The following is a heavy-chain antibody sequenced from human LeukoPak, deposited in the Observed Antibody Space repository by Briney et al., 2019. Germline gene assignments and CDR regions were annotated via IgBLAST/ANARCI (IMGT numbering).Heavy chain of an antibody. CDR2: INPNSGGT. V-gene: IGHV1-2*02. CDR3: ARGGYCTSTSCFVLAADFDY. Sequence: ASVKVSCKASGYTFTGYYMHWVRQAPGQGLEWMGWINPNSGGTDYAQKFQGRVTMTRDTSISTAYMELSRLRSDDTAVYCCARGGYCTSTSCFVLAADFDYWGQGTLVTVSS. J-gene: IGHJ4*02. CDR1: GYTFTGYY. D-gene: IGHD2-2*01.